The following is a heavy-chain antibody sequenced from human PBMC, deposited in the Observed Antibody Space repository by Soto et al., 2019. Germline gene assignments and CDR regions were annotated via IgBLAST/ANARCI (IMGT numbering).Heavy chain of an antibody. CDR3: ARDGVAVTTGISGY. Sequence: QVQLVQSGAEVKKPGASVKVSCKASGYTFTSYSISWVRQAPGQGLEWMGWINVYNGNTKYAQKFQGRVTMTTDTSTSTVYMELRSLTCDDTAVYYCARDGVAVTTGISGYWGQGTLVTVSS. V-gene: IGHV1-18*01. CDR2: INVYNGNT. J-gene: IGHJ4*02. D-gene: IGHD4-4*01. CDR1: GYTFTSYS.